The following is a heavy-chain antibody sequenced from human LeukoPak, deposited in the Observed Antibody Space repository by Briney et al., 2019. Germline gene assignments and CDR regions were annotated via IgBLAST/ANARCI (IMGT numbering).Heavy chain of an antibody. CDR3: AREFRDAFDV. Sequence: GGSLRLSCAASGFTFDDYGMSWVRQAPGKGLEWVSGINWNGSRTGYADSVKGRFTISRDNAKNSLYLQMNSLRDEDTAVYYCAREFRDAFDVWGQGTRVTVSS. V-gene: IGHV3-20*04. CDR2: INWNGSRT. CDR1: GFTFDDYG. J-gene: IGHJ3*01. D-gene: IGHD3-10*01.